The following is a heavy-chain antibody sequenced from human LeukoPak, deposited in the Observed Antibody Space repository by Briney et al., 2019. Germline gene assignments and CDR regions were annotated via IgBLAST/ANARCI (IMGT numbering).Heavy chain of an antibody. Sequence: SETLSLTCAVYGGSLSDYYWSWIRQPPGKGLEWIGEINHSGSTNYNPSLKSRVTISVDTSKNQFSLKLSSVTAADTAVYYCARAARVGATDYWGQGTLVTVSS. CDR1: GGSLSDYY. J-gene: IGHJ4*02. CDR2: INHSGST. CDR3: ARAARVGATDY. V-gene: IGHV4-34*01. D-gene: IGHD1-26*01.